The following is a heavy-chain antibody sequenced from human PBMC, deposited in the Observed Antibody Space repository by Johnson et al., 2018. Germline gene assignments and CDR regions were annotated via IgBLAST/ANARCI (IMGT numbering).Heavy chain of an antibody. D-gene: IGHD3-22*01. CDR3: AKEGGYYDSSGDAFDI. Sequence: VQLVESGGGLVQPGGSLRLSCAASGFTFSSYAMSWVRQAPGKGLEWVSAISGSGGSTYYTDSVKGRFTISRDNAKNSLYLQMNSLRAEDTALYYCAKEGGYYDSSGDAFDIWGQGTMVTVSS. V-gene: IGHV3-23*04. J-gene: IGHJ3*02. CDR2: ISGSGGST. CDR1: GFTFSSYA.